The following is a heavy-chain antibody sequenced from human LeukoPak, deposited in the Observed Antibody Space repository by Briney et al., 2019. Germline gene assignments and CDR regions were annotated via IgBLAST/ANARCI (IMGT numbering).Heavy chain of an antibody. CDR3: AREYGSGSKDDYYYYYMDV. CDR2: IIPIFGTA. D-gene: IGHD3-10*01. V-gene: IGHV1-69*06. CDR1: GGTFSSYA. Sequence: SVKLSCKSSGGTFSSYAISWVRQAPGQGLEWMGGIIPIFGTANYAQKFQGRVTITADKSTSTAYMELSSLRSDDTAVYYCAREYGSGSKDDYYYYYMDVWGKGTTVTISS. J-gene: IGHJ6*03.